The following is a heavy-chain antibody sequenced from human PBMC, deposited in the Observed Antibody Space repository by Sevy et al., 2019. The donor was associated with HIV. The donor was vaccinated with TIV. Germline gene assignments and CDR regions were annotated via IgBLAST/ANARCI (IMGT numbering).Heavy chain of an antibody. CDR2: ISPYNGDT. Sequence: ASVKVSCQTSGYSFTNYGITWVRQAPGQGLEWMGWISPYNGDTHYAQRLQGRVTMTTDTSTSTAYMELRSLRSDDTAVYYRARDLPWEVLPISHASDPFDIRGQRALVTVSS. V-gene: IGHV1-18*01. CDR1: GYSFTNYG. D-gene: IGHD3-10*01. CDR3: ARDLPWEVLPISHASDPFDI. J-gene: IGHJ3*02.